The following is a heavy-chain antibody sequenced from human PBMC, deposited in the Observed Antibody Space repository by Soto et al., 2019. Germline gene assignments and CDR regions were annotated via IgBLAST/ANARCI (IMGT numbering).Heavy chain of an antibody. V-gene: IGHV3-21*01. Sequence: PGGSLRLSCAASVFTFSSYSVNWVRQSPGKGLEWVSSISSSSSYIYCADSVKGRFTISRDNAKNSLYLQMNSLRAEDTAVYYCERAGISLVVDNFDYWGQGTLVTVS. CDR2: ISSSSSYI. CDR3: ERAGISLVVDNFDY. CDR1: VFTFSSYS. D-gene: IGHD2-15*01. J-gene: IGHJ4*02.